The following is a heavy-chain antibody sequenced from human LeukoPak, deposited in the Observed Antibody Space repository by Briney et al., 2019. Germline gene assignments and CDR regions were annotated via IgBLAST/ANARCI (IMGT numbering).Heavy chain of an antibody. V-gene: IGHV3-21*01. CDR2: ISSSSSYI. J-gene: IGHJ3*02. Sequence: GGSLRLSCTASGLTFSNYATTWVRQAPGKGLEWVSSISSSSSYIYYADSVKGRFTISRDNAKNSLYLQMNSLRAEDTAVYYCARALGGVSAFDIWGQGTMVTVSS. CDR1: GLTFSNYA. CDR3: ARALGGVSAFDI. D-gene: IGHD2-8*02.